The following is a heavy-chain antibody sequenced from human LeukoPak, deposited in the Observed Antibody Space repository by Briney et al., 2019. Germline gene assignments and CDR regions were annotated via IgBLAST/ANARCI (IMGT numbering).Heavy chain of an antibody. CDR3: ARVDSCSWYSEYYFDY. Sequence: GSLRLSCAASGFTVSSNYMSWVRQAPGKGLEWVSVIYSGGSTYYADSVKGRFTISRDNSKNTLYLQKNSLRAEDTAVYYCARVDSCSWYSEYYFDYWGQGTLVTVPS. CDR1: GFTVSSNY. CDR2: IYSGGST. D-gene: IGHD6-13*01. V-gene: IGHV3-53*01. J-gene: IGHJ4*02.